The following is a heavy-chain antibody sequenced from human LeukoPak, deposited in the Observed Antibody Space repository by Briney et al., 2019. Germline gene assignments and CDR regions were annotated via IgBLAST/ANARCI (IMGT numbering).Heavy chain of an antibody. Sequence: GGSLRLSCAASGFTFSSYSMNWVRQAPGKGLEWVSSISSSSSYIYYANSVKGRFTISRDNAKNSLYLQMNSLRAEDTAVYYCARDIGVTGSYGGSYAFDIWGQGTMVTVSS. CDR2: ISSSSSYI. CDR3: ARDIGVTGSYGGSYAFDI. D-gene: IGHD4-23*01. J-gene: IGHJ3*02. V-gene: IGHV3-21*01. CDR1: GFTFSSYS.